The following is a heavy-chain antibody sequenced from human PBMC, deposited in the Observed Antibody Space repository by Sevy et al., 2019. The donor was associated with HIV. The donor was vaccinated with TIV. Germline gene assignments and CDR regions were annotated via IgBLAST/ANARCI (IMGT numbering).Heavy chain of an antibody. CDR2: ISSSGSTI. CDR1: GFTFSDYY. Sequence: GGSLRLSCAASGFTFSDYYMSWIRQAPGKGLEWVSYISSSGSTIYYADSVKGRFTISRDNAKNSLYLQMNSLRAEDTAVYYCSRGGIMITFGGVIADDAFDIWGQGTMVTVSS. D-gene: IGHD3-16*02. V-gene: IGHV3-11*01. CDR3: SRGGIMITFGGVIADDAFDI. J-gene: IGHJ3*02.